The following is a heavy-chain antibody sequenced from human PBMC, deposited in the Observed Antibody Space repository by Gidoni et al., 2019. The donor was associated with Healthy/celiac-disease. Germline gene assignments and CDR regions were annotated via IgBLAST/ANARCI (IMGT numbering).Heavy chain of an antibody. V-gene: IGHV3-30*18. Sequence: QVQLVESGGGVVQPGRSLRLSCAASGFTFSSDGMHWVRQAPGKGLEWVAVISYDGSNKYYADSVKGRFTISRDNSKNTLYLQMNSLRAEDTAVYYCAKVINEYYYDRIADGYFDYWCQGTLVTVSS. CDR1: GFTFSSDG. D-gene: IGHD3-22*01. CDR3: AKVINEYYYDRIADGYFDY. CDR2: ISYDGSNK. J-gene: IGHJ4*02.